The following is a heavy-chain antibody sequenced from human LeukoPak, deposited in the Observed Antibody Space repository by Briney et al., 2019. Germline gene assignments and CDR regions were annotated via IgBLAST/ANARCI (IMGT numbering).Heavy chain of an antibody. CDR1: GFTVSSNY. V-gene: IGHV3-53*05. J-gene: IGHJ4*02. D-gene: IGHD3-22*01. Sequence: GGSLRLSCAASGFTVSSNYMSWVRQAPGKGLEWVSVIYSGGSTYYADSVKGRFTISRDNSKNTLYLQMNSLRAEDTAVYYCAKGSRYYDSTYYFDYWGQGTLVTVSS. CDR3: AKGSRYYDSTYYFDY. CDR2: IYSGGST.